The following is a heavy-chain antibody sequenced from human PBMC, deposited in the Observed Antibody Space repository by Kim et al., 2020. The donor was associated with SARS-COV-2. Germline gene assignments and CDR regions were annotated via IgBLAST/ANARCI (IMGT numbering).Heavy chain of an antibody. CDR1: GFNFGDYV. Sequence: GGSLRLSCSGSGFNFGDYVLSWFRQAPGKGLEWVGFIRQKIYGETTEYAASVKGRFTISRDDSKSIAYLQMNSLKTEDTAFYYCSRDPFYSDFDYWGQGT. D-gene: IGHD4-4*01. V-gene: IGHV3-49*03. J-gene: IGHJ4*02. CDR3: SRDPFYSDFDY. CDR2: IRQKIYGETT.